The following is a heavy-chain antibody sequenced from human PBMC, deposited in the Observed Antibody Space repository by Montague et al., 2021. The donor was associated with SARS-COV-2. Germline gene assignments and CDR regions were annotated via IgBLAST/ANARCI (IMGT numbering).Heavy chain of an antibody. Sequence: SRSISLSASGFPVSTAVVSWVRQAPGKGLEWVSTINGGGGSTYYADFMRGRFTISRDNSENTLYLQMNSLRAEDTAIYYCAKGRGTSCSDYWGQGTLVTVSS. CDR2: INGGGGST. CDR1: GFPVSTAV. CDR3: AKGRGTSCSDY. J-gene: IGHJ4*02. V-gene: IGHV3-23*01. D-gene: IGHD2-15*01.